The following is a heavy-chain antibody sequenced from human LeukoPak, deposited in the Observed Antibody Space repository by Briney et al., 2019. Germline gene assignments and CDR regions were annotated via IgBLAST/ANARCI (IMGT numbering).Heavy chain of an antibody. CDR2: IYYSGST. CDR1: GGSISSGTYY. D-gene: IGHD3-22*01. V-gene: IGHV4-39*07. CDR3: ARDRAFYHDSSAYFSPLNY. Sequence: PSQTLSLTCTVSGGSISSGTYYWGWIRQPPGKGLEWIGSIYYSGSTFYNPSLKSRVTISVDTSKNQFSLRLRSVTAADTAVYYCARDRAFYHDSSAYFSPLNYWGQGTLVIVSS. J-gene: IGHJ4*02.